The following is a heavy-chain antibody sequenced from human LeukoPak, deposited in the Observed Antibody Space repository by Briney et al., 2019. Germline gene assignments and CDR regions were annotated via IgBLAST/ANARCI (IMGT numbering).Heavy chain of an antibody. CDR1: GFTFGSYT. V-gene: IGHV3-23*01. CDR3: ARDRVAGTFDY. Sequence: GVSLRLSCAASGFTFGSYTMSWVRQAPGKGLEWVSAISGSGGSTYYADSVKGRFTISRDNAENSLYLQMNSLRAEDTAVYYCARDRVAGTFDYWGQGTLVTVSS. J-gene: IGHJ4*02. CDR2: ISGSGGST. D-gene: IGHD6-19*01.